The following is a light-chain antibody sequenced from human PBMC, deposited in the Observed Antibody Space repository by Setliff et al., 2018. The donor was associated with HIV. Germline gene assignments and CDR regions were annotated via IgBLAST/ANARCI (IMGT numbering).Light chain of an antibody. CDR3: SSFTGSSSYV. CDR1: SNDFGSYDY. CDR2: EVS. V-gene: IGLV2-14*01. Sequence: QSALTQPASVSGSPGQSITISCTGTSNDFGSYDYVSWYQHQPGKVPKLMIYEVSNRPSGVSDRFSGSKSGNTASLTISGLQTEDEADYYCSSFTGSSSYVFGTGTKV. J-gene: IGLJ1*01.